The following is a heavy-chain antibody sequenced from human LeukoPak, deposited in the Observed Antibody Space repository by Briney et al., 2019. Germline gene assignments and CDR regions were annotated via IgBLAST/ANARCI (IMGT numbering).Heavy chain of an antibody. CDR3: ARILSKYYYYMDV. V-gene: IGHV1-2*02. CDR2: INPNSGGT. Sequence: ASVKVSFKASGYTFTCYYMHWVRQAPGQGLEWMGWINPNSGGTNYAQKFQGRVTMARDTSISTAYMELSRLRSDDTAVYYCARILSKYYYYMDVWGKGTTVTVSS. CDR1: GYTFTCYY. J-gene: IGHJ6*03.